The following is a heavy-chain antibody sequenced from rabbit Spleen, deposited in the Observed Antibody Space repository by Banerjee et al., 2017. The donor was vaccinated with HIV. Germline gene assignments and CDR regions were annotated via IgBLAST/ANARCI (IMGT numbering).Heavy chain of an antibody. J-gene: IGHJ6*01. Sequence: QPEGSLTLTCTASGFSFSSSYYMCWVRQAPGKGLEWIACIYTSSGNTYYANWAKGRFTISKTSSTTVTLQMTSLTAADTATYFCARDTATSFSTYGMDLWGQGTLVTVS. CDR3: ARDTATSFSTYGMDL. CDR1: GFSFSSSYY. D-gene: IGHD1-1*01. V-gene: IGHV1S40*01. CDR2: IYTSSGNT.